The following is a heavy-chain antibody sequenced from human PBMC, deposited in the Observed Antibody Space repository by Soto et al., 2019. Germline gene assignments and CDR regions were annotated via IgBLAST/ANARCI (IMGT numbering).Heavy chain of an antibody. CDR2: ISPSSGNT. CDR1: GYTFTNYE. Sequence: QVQLVQSGAEVKKPGASVTVSCQASGYTFTNYEINWVRQAPGKGLEWLGWISPSSGNTGYPQKFQGRLSMTRNNSMNTAYMELSSLTSDDTAVYYCARGFQIFGLVKKIDPWGQGTLVIVSS. J-gene: IGHJ5*02. V-gene: IGHV1-8*01. D-gene: IGHD3-3*01. CDR3: ARGFQIFGLVKKIDP.